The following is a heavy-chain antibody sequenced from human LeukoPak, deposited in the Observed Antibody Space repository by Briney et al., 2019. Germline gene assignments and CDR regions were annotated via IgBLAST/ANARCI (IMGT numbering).Heavy chain of an antibody. CDR1: AFTFTNAW. J-gene: IGHJ4*02. D-gene: IGHD6-19*01. CDR2: IKSKTDGGTT. V-gene: IGHV3-15*01. CDR3: GSGGGTIDF. Sequence: GGSLRLSCTASAFTFTNAWMTWVRQVPGKGLEWVGRIKSKTDGGTTDYAAPAKGRFTISRDDSKNTQYLQLNSLKTEDTAVYYCGSGGGTIDFWGQGTLVTVSS.